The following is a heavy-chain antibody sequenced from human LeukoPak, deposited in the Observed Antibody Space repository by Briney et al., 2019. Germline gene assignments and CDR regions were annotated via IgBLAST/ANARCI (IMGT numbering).Heavy chain of an antibody. CDR3: ARQVGIAAAGTHFDY. CDR2: INHSGST. D-gene: IGHD6-13*01. CDR1: GGSFSGYY. Sequence: SETLSLTCAVYGGSFSGYYWSWIRQPPGKGLEWIGEINHSGSTNNNPSLKSRVTISVDTSKNQFSLKLRSVTAADTAVYYCARQVGIAAAGTHFDYWGQGTLVTVSS. J-gene: IGHJ4*02. V-gene: IGHV4-34*01.